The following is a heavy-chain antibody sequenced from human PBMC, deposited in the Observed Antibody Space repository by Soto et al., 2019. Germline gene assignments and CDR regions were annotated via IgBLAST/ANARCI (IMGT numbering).Heavy chain of an antibody. Sequence: ASVKVSCKASGYTFTGYYLHWVRQAPGLGLEWMGWINPNSGGTNYAQKFQGWVTMTRDTSISTAYMDLSRLRSDDTAVYYCARDNYDSGSPTVLFYGMDAWGQGTTVTVSS. D-gene: IGHD3-10*01. CDR3: ARDNYDSGSPTVLFYGMDA. CDR1: GYTFTGYY. J-gene: IGHJ6*02. CDR2: INPNSGGT. V-gene: IGHV1-2*04.